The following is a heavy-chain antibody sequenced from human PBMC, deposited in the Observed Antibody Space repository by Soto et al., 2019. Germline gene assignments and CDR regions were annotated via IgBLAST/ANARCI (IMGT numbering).Heavy chain of an antibody. CDR3: AREVGCSSTSCYIRYNWFDP. V-gene: IGHV4-31*03. D-gene: IGHD2-2*02. CDR2: IYYSGST. Sequence: QVQLQESGPGLVKPSQTLSLTCTVSGGSISSGGYYWSWIRQHPGKGLEWIGYIYYSGSTYYNPSLKSRVTISVDTSKNQFSLQLSSVTAADTAVYYCAREVGCSSTSCYIRYNWFDPWGQGTLVTVSS. CDR1: GGSISSGGYY. J-gene: IGHJ5*02.